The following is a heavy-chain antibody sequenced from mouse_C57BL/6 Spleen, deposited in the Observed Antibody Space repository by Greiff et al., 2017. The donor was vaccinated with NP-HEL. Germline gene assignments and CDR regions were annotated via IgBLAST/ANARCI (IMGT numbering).Heavy chain of an antibody. Sequence: VKLQQPGAELVKPGASVKLSCKASGYTFTSYWMQWVKQRPGQGLEWIGEIDPSDSYTNYNQKFKGKATLTVDTSSSTAYMQLSSLTSEDSAVYYCARRADYYGSSHWYFDVWGTGTTVTVSS. D-gene: IGHD1-1*01. J-gene: IGHJ1*03. CDR1: GYTFTSYW. CDR3: ARRADYYGSSHWYFDV. CDR2: IDPSDSYT. V-gene: IGHV1-50*01.